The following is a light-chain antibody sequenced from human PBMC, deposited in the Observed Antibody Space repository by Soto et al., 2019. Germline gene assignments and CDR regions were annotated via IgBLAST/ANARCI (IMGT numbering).Light chain of an antibody. CDR1: RSNIGSNY. J-gene: IGLJ3*02. CDR2: RNN. V-gene: IGLV1-47*01. CDR3: AAWDDSLSAGV. Sequence: QSVLTQPPSASGTPGQRVTISCSGSRSNIGSNYVYWYQQLPGTAPKLLIYRNNQRPSGVPDRFSGSKSGTSASLAISGLRSEDEADYYCAAWDDSLSAGVFGGGTKLTVL.